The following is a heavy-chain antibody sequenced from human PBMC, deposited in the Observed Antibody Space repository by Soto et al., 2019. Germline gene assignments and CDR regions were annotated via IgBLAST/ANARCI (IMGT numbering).Heavy chain of an antibody. Sequence: QVQLQESGPGLVKPSQNLSLACTVSGDSITSGGYYWTWIRQHPGKDLEWIGYIYYSGVTYYNPSLKSRVTISVDTSKNQFSLKLSSVTAADTAIYYCARDLRGRRSGRYDPWGQGTLVTVSS. CDR1: GDSITSGGYY. J-gene: IGHJ5*02. CDR2: IYYSGVT. V-gene: IGHV4-31*03. CDR3: ARDLRGRRSGRYDP. D-gene: IGHD3-10*01.